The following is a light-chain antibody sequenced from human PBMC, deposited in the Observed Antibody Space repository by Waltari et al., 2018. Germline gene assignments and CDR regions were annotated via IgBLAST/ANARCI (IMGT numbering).Light chain of an antibody. V-gene: IGLV2-23*02. Sequence: QSALPQPASVSGSPGQSITHSRTGTSSDVGNSQTVSWYQQHPGKAPKLMIYAVSKRPSGVSDRFSGSKSGDMASLTISGLQPEDEAEYFCSSYAGSSKGVFGGGTKVTVL. CDR2: AVS. CDR1: SSDVGNSQT. CDR3: SSYAGSSKGV. J-gene: IGLJ2*01.